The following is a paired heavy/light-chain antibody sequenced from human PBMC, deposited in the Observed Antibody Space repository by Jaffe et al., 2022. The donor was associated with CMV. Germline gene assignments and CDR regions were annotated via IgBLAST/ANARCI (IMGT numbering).Light chain of an antibody. J-gene: IGKJ2*02. V-gene: IGKV1-5*03. CDR2: KAS. Sequence: DTQMTQSPLSLSASVGDTVTITCRASQGIGKWLAWYQQKPGKAPKVVIYKASTLESGVPSRFSGSGSGTEFTLTISSLQPGDFATYYCQQYNSYPCTFGQGTKLEIK. CDR3: QQYNSYPCT. CDR1: QGIGKW.
Heavy chain of an antibody. Sequence: QVQLVESGGGVVQPGASLRLSCITSGFIFSNHGIHWVRQAPGKGLEWVAVIWADGSYKYYADSVKGRFTISRDNFKNTLYLQMDNLRTEDTATYYCARDPRGISGYHDLYYFDNWGQGTLVTVSS. CDR1: GFIFSNHG. CDR3: ARDPRGISGYHDLYYFDN. CDR2: IWADGSYK. J-gene: IGHJ4*02. D-gene: IGHD3-22*01. V-gene: IGHV3-33*01.